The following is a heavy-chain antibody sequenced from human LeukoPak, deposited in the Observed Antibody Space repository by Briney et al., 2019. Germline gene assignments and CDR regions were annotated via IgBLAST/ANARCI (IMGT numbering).Heavy chain of an antibody. J-gene: IGHJ4*02. V-gene: IGHV1-2*06. D-gene: IGHD6-13*01. CDR2: INPNSGGT. Sequence: ASVTASCKASGYTFTGYYMHWVRQAPGQGLEWMGRINPNSGGTNYAQKFQGRVTMTRDTSISTAYMELSRLRSDDTAVYYCARVSSSWYYYFDYWGQGTLVTVSS. CDR1: GYTFTGYY. CDR3: ARVSSSWYYYFDY.